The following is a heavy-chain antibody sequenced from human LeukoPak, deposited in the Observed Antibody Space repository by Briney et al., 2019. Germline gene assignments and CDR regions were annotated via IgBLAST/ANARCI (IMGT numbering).Heavy chain of an antibody. D-gene: IGHD6-19*01. V-gene: IGHV3-30*18. J-gene: IGHJ5*02. CDR2: ISYDGSNK. Sequence: GGSLRLSCAASGFTFSSYEMNWVRQAPGKGLEWVAVISYDGSNKYYADSVKGRFTISRDNSKNTLYLQMNSLRAEDTAVYYCAKPRNRRTAVAGNWFDPWGQGTLVTVSS. CDR3: AKPRNRRTAVAGNWFDP. CDR1: GFTFSSYE.